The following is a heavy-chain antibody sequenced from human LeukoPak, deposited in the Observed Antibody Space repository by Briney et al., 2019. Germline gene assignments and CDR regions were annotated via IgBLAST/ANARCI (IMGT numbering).Heavy chain of an antibody. D-gene: IGHD1-26*01. CDR2: ISATGSSI. Sequence: GGSLRLSCAASGFTFSSYNMNWVRQAPGKGLEWLSYISATGSSIYHADSVKGRFTISRDNAKNSLYLQMNSLRDEDTAVYFCTRESGSGSYPDYWGQGTLVTVSS. V-gene: IGHV3-48*02. J-gene: IGHJ4*02. CDR3: TRESGSGSYPDY. CDR1: GFTFSSYN.